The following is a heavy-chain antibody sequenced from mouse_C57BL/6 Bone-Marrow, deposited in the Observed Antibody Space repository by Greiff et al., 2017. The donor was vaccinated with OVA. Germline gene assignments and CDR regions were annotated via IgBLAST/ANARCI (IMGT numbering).Heavy chain of an antibody. V-gene: IGHV1-39*01. Sequence: FRLQPSGPELVKPGASVKISCKASGYSFTDYNMNWVKQSNGKSLEWIGVINPNYGTTSYNQKFKGKATLTVDQSSSTAYMQLNSLTCEDSAVYYCARGGGYDGGSWFAYWGQGTLVTVSA. CDR3: ARGGGYDGGSWFAY. D-gene: IGHD2-2*01. CDR1: GYSFTDYN. CDR2: INPNYGTT. J-gene: IGHJ3*01.